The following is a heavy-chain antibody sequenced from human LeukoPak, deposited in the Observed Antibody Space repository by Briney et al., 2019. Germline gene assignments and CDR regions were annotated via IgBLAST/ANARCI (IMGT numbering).Heavy chain of an antibody. J-gene: IGHJ4*02. CDR3: ARGGRIAAAVIDY. Sequence: SQTLSLTCTVSGGSISSGGYYWSWIRQHPGKGLEWIGYIYYSGSTNYNPSLKSRVTISVDTSKNQFSLKLSSVTAADTAVYYCARGGRIAAAVIDYWGQGTLVTVSS. D-gene: IGHD6-13*01. V-gene: IGHV4-31*03. CDR1: GGSISSGGYY. CDR2: IYYSGST.